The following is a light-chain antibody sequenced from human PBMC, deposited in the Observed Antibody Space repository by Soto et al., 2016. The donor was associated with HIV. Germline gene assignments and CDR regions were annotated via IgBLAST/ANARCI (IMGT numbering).Light chain of an antibody. CDR2: ADS. J-gene: IGLJ1*01. V-gene: IGLV3-21*03. Sequence: SYELTQPPSLSVAPGKTARLTCGGNRIGSKSVHWYQQKSGQAPVLVVYADSGRPSGIPERFSGSNSGNTATLTISRVEVGDGADYYCQVWDSNSDQYVFGSGTRVTVL. CDR1: RIGSKS. CDR3: QVWDSNSDQYV.